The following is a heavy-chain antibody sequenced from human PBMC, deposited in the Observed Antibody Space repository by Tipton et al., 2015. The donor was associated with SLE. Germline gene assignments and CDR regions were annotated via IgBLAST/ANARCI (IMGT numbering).Heavy chain of an antibody. CDR3: ARGDDSYYFDY. V-gene: IGHV5-51*03. CDR1: GYSFTTYW. D-gene: IGHD2-21*02. Sequence: VQLVQSGAEVKKPGESLKISCKGSGYSFTTYWIGWVRQMPGKGLEWMGIIYPGNSDIRYSPSFRGRVTISADKSISTAYLQWSSLEASDTAMYYCARGDDSYYFDYWGQGTLVTVSS. CDR2: IYPGNSDI. J-gene: IGHJ4*02.